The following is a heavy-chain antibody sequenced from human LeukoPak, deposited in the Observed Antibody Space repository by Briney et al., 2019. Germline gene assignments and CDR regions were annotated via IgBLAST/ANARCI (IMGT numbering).Heavy chain of an antibody. CDR3: TRDQTPYY. Sequence: GGSLRLSCAASGFTFSNARMSWVRQAPGKGLEWVGRIKSKTDGETTAYAATVKVTFTIARDNTKNTLYLQINSLKTEDTAVYYCTRDQTPYYWGQGTLVTVSS. CDR2: IKSKTDGETT. V-gene: IGHV3-15*01. J-gene: IGHJ4*02. CDR1: GFTFSNAR.